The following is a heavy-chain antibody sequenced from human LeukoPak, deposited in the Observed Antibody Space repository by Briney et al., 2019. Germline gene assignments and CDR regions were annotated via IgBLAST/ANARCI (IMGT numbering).Heavy chain of an antibody. V-gene: IGHV4-30-4*01. Sequence: PSETLSLTCTVSGASIRSGDYYWSWIRQPPGKGLEWIGYIYDSGSTNYNPSLKSRVTVSVDTSKNQFSLKLSSVTAADTAVYYCARETERYSSSWYTDNYFDYWGQGTLVTVSS. D-gene: IGHD6-13*01. CDR1: GASIRSGDYY. J-gene: IGHJ4*02. CDR2: IYDSGST. CDR3: ARETERYSSSWYTDNYFDY.